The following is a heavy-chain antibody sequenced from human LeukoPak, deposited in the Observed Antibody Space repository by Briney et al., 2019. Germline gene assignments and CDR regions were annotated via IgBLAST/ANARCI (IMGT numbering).Heavy chain of an antibody. CDR1: GGSISASTDY. J-gene: IGHJ4*02. CDR3: ASVGECSSTSCYHYFDY. CDR2: IYYSGGT. Sequence: SETLSLTCTVSGGSISASTDYWGWIRQPPGKGLEWIGIIYYSGGTYYNPYLKSRVTISVDTSENQFSLKLSSVTAADTAVYYCASVGECSSTSCYHYFDYWGQGTLVTVSS. V-gene: IGHV4-39*01. D-gene: IGHD2-2*01.